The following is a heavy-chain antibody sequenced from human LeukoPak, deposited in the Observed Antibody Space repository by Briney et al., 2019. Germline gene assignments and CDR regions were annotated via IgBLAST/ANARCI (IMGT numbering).Heavy chain of an antibody. CDR1: GFTFGNYA. Sequence: GGSMRLSCTASGFTFGNYAMSWVRQAPGKGLEWVGFIRSKAYGRTTEYAASVKGRFTISRDDSQSIAYLKMNSLKTEDTAVYYCTRVSESPLRYFDWLSYYFDYWGQGTLVTVSS. CDR2: IRSKAYGRTT. V-gene: IGHV3-49*04. J-gene: IGHJ4*02. CDR3: TRVSESPLRYFDWLSYYFDY. D-gene: IGHD3-9*01.